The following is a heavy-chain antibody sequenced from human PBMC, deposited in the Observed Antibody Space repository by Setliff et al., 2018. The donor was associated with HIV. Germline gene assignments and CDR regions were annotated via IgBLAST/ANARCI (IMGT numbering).Heavy chain of an antibody. D-gene: IGHD3-22*01. CDR1: GGSISSGSYY. J-gene: IGHJ4*02. Sequence: SETLSLTCTVSGGSISSGSYYWSWIRQPAGKGLEWIGRIFSSGSTSYNPSLKSRVTMSVDTSKNQFSLRLSAVTAADTAVYYCARDPVITMMVGPRFYFDYWGQGILVTVSS. V-gene: IGHV4-61*02. CDR2: IFSSGST. CDR3: ARDPVITMMVGPRFYFDY.